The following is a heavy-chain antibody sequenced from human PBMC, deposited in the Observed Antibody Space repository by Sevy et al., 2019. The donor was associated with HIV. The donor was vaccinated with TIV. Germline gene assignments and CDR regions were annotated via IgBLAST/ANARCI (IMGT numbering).Heavy chain of an antibody. CDR3: ARVHPDEHYFDY. J-gene: IGHJ4*02. V-gene: IGHV3-48*02. Sequence: GGSLRLSCAASGFTFSSYSMNWVRQAPGKGLEWVSYISSSSSTIHYADSVKGRFTISRDNAKNSLYLQMYSLRDEDTAVYYCARVHPDEHYFDYWGQGTLVTVSS. CDR2: ISSSSSTI. CDR1: GFTFSSYS.